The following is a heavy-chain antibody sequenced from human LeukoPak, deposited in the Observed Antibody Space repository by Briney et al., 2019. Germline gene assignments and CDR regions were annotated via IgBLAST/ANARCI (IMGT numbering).Heavy chain of an antibody. Sequence: PGGSLRLSCAASEFTFSSYAMSWVRQAPGKGLEWVSAISGSGGSTYYADSVKGRFTISRDNSKNTLYLQMNSLRAEDTAVYYCATYSGGTNFYLWESYYYYGMDVWGQGTTVTVSS. D-gene: IGHD2-21*01. CDR3: ATYSGGTNFYLWESYYYYGMDV. CDR1: EFTFSSYA. CDR2: ISGSGGST. J-gene: IGHJ6*02. V-gene: IGHV3-23*01.